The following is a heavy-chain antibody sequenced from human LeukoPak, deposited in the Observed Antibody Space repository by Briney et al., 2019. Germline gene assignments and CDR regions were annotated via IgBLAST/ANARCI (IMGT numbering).Heavy chain of an antibody. Sequence: SETLSLTCTVSGGSISSSSYYWGWIRQPPGKGLEWIGSVYYGGSTYYNPSLKSRVTISVDTSKNQFSLKLSSVTAADTAVYYCARRLDAFDIWGQGTVVTVSS. CDR1: GGSISSSSYY. J-gene: IGHJ3*02. D-gene: IGHD3-16*01. CDR3: ARRLDAFDI. CDR2: VYYGGST. V-gene: IGHV4-39*01.